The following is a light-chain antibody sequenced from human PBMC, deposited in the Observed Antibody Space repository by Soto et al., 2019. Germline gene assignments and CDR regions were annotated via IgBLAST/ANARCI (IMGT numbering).Light chain of an antibody. CDR2: DVS. J-gene: IGLJ1*01. CDR1: SSDVGGYNY. Sequence: QSVLTQPASVSGSPGQSITISCTGTSSDVGGYNYVSWYQHHPGKAPKLLIYDVSNRPSGVSNRFSGSKSDNTASLTISGLQLEDEANYYCSWYTTRNTPQIVLGTGPKVTVL. CDR3: SWYTTRNTPQIV. V-gene: IGLV2-14*03.